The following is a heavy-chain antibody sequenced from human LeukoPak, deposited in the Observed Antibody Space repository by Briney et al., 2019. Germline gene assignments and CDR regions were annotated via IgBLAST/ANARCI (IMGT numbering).Heavy chain of an antibody. CDR1: GFTFSTYW. V-gene: IGHV3-74*01. CDR2: INRDGSDA. D-gene: IGHD1-26*01. J-gene: IGHJ6*03. CDR3: ARLWYSGSNYYYYYMDV. Sequence: GGSLRLSCAASGFTFSTYWMHWVRQAPGKGLEWVSHINRDGSDASYADSVKGRFTISRDNAKNTLYLQMKSLRAEDTATYFCARLWYSGSNYYYYYMDVWGKGTTVTVSS.